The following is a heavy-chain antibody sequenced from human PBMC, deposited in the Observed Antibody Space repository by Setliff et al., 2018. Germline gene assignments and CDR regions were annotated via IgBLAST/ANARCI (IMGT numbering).Heavy chain of an antibody. D-gene: IGHD4-4*01. V-gene: IGHV3-48*04. CDR1: GYTFSSYS. Sequence: SCKDSGYTFSSYSMNWVRQAPGKGLEWVSYISSSSSTIYYVDSVKGRFTISRDNAKNSLYLQMNSLRAEDTAVYYCASLGMTTMMDWYFDLWGRGTLVTVS. CDR2: ISSSSSTI. J-gene: IGHJ2*01. CDR3: ASLGMTTMMDWYFDL.